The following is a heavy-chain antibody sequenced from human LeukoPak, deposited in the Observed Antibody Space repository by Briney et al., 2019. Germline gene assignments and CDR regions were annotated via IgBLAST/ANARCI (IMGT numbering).Heavy chain of an antibody. J-gene: IGHJ3*02. V-gene: IGHV1-69*05. D-gene: IGHD2-15*01. Sequence: GASVKVSCKASGGTFSSYAISWVRQAPGQGLEWMGRIIPIFGTANYAQKFQGRVTITTDESTSTAYMELSSLRPEDTAVYYCARDPLLAAFDIWGQGTMVTVSS. CDR2: IIPIFGTA. CDR1: GGTFSSYA. CDR3: ARDPLLAAFDI.